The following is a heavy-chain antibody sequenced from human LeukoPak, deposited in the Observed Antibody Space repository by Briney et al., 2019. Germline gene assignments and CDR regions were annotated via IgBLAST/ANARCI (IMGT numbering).Heavy chain of an antibody. CDR1: GYSFSTSW. D-gene: IGHD3-10*01. Sequence: GESLKIYCEGSGYSFSTSWIAWVRQMPGKGLEWMGIIYPGDSDTRYTPSFQGQVTISADKSISTAYLQLSSLKASDTAIYYCARHLRGNYYYGMDVWGQGTTVTVSS. V-gene: IGHV5-51*01. J-gene: IGHJ6*02. CDR3: ARHLRGNYYYGMDV. CDR2: IYPGDSDT.